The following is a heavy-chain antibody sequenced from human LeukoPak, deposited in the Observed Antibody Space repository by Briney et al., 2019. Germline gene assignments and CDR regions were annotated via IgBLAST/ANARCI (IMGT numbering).Heavy chain of an antibody. Sequence: SETLSLTCALYGGSFSGYYWSWIRQPPGEGLGWVGEINSSGSNDYNTTLKGRVTISVDTSKNQFSLKLSSVTAADTAVYNSAIDRGDSYSCYDYPYYYYMDVWGKGTTVTVS. CDR2: INSSGSN. D-gene: IGHD5-12*01. CDR1: GGSFSGYY. J-gene: IGHJ6*03. V-gene: IGHV4-34*01. CDR3: AIDRGDSYSCYDYPYYYYMDV.